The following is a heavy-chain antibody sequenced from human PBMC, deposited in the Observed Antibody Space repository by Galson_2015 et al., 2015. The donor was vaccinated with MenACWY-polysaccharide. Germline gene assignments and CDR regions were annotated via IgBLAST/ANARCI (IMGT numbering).Heavy chain of an antibody. CDR2: IRLSGGST. Sequence: SLRLSCAASGLIVSASYAMTWVRQAPGKGLEWVSTIRLSGGSTYYADSVKGRFTISRDNSKNTLYLQMNSLRAEDTAVYYCAKSGFPYSGSRRDTYYFDFWGQGTLVTVSS. D-gene: IGHD1-26*01. CDR3: AKSGFPYSGSRRDTYYFDF. V-gene: IGHV3-23*01. J-gene: IGHJ4*02. CDR1: GLIVSASYA.